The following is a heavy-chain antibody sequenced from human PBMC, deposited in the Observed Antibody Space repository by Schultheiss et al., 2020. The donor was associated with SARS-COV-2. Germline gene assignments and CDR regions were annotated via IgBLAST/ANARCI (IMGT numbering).Heavy chain of an antibody. D-gene: IGHD3-9*01. CDR1: GGSISSGGYY. Sequence: SQTLSLTCTVSGGSISSGGYYWSWIRQPAGKGLEWIGRIYASGSTNYNPSLKSRVTISVDTSKNQFSLKLSSVTAADTAVYYCARDEAGYPTTGMDVWGQGTTVTVSS. V-gene: IGHV4-61*02. CDR2: IYASGST. CDR3: ARDEAGYPTTGMDV. J-gene: IGHJ6*02.